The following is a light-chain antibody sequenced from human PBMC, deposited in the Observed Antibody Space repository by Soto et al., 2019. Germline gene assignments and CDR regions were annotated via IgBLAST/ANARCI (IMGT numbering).Light chain of an antibody. V-gene: IGKV3-15*01. Sequence: EIVMTQSPATLSVSPGERATLSCRASQSFSNNLAWFQQQPGQAPRLLFYGASTRATGIPARFSASGSGTEFTLTICSLQSEDFAVYYCQKYGDWPPSWTFGQGTKV. CDR3: QKYGDWPPSWT. CDR1: QSFSNN. CDR2: GAS. J-gene: IGKJ1*01.